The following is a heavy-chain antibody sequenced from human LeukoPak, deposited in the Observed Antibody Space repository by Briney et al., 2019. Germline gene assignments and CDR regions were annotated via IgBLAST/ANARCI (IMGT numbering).Heavy chain of an antibody. CDR1: GFTFSYYA. D-gene: IGHD6-13*01. CDR2: ISGGST. V-gene: IGHV3-23*01. J-gene: IGHJ3*02. Sequence: GGSLRLSCAASGFTFSYYAMAWVRQAPGKGLEWVSSISGGSTYYADSVKGRFTISRDNSKNTLYLQMNSLRAEDTAVYYCAKDSGSSWFKGVFDIWGQGTMVTVSS. CDR3: AKDSGSSWFKGVFDI.